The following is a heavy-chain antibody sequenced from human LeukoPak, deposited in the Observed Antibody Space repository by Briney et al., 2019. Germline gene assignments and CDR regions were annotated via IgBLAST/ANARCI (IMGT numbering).Heavy chain of an antibody. CDR1: GFTFKTYH. D-gene: IGHD3-16*01. J-gene: IGHJ4*02. V-gene: IGHV3-48*03. Sequence: PGGSLRLSCVASGFTFKTYHMNWVRQAPGKGLEWLSGLTSGGSVIYYADSVKGRFTISRDDAMNSVFLQMSGLTVDDTAVYYCARKRLADLGDDTSFGGTPFDSWGQGTLVIVSS. CDR2: LTSGGSVI. CDR3: ARKRLADLGDDTSFGGTPFDS.